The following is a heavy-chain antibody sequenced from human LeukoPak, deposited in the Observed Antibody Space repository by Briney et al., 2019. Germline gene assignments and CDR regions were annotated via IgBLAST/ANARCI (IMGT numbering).Heavy chain of an antibody. CDR3: ARVPPHIAAPDY. CDR2: IGTAGDT. V-gene: IGHV3-13*01. J-gene: IGHJ4*02. CDR1: GFTFSSYD. Sequence: PGRSLRLSCAASGFTFSSYDMHWVRQATGKGLEWVSAIGTAGDTYYPGSVKGRFTISRENAKNSLYLQMNSLRAGDTAVYYCARVPPHIAAPDYWGQGTLVTVSS. D-gene: IGHD6-13*01.